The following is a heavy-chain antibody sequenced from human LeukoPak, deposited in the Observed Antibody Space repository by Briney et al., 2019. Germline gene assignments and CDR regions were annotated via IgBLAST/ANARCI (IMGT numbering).Heavy chain of an antibody. Sequence: GASVTVSFKASGYSFPSYGISWVRQAPGQGLEWMGWISAYNGYTNYAQKLQGRVTMTTGTSTNTVYMELRSLRSDDTAVYYCARGGTSGWRTPNDDYWGQGTLVTVSS. J-gene: IGHJ4*02. D-gene: IGHD6-19*01. V-gene: IGHV1-18*01. CDR3: ARGGTSGWRTPNDDY. CDR2: ISAYNGYT. CDR1: GYSFPSYG.